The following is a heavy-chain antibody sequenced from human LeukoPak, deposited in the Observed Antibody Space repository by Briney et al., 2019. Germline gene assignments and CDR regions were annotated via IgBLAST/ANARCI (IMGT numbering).Heavy chain of an antibody. V-gene: IGHV3-30*04. CDR3: ARETYCSSTSCYLDYYYGMDV. J-gene: IGHJ6*04. CDR2: ISYDGSNK. CDR1: GFTFSSYA. D-gene: IGHD2-2*01. Sequence: GGSLRLSRAASGFTFSSYAMHWVRQAPGKGLEWVAVISYDGSNKYYADSVKGRFTISRDNSKNTLYLQMNSLRAEDTAVYYCARETYCSSTSCYLDYYYGMDVWGKGTTVTVSS.